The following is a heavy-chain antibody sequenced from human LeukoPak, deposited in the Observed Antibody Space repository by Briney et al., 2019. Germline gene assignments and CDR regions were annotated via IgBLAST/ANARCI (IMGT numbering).Heavy chain of an antibody. Sequence: PGGSLRLSCAASGFTFDDYAMHWVRQAPGKGLEWVSGISWNSGSIGYADSVKGRFTISRDNAKNSLYLQMNSLRAEDMALYYCAKDRGYDSSGSLLDYWGQGTLVTVSS. CDR3: AKDRGYDSSGSLLDY. D-gene: IGHD3-22*01. CDR1: GFTFDDYA. V-gene: IGHV3-9*03. CDR2: ISWNSGSI. J-gene: IGHJ4*02.